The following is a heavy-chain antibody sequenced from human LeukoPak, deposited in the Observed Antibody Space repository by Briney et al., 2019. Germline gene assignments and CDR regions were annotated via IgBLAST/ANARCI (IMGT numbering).Heavy chain of an antibody. CDR1: GFTVSSNY. Sequence: GGSLRLSCAASGFTVSSNYMSWLRQAPGKGLEWVSVIYSGGSTYYADSVKGRFTISRDNSKNTLYLQMNSLRAEDTAVYYCARGDIAAAGSFDYWGQGTLVTVSS. J-gene: IGHJ4*02. CDR2: IYSGGST. V-gene: IGHV3-66*01. CDR3: ARGDIAAAGSFDY. D-gene: IGHD6-13*01.